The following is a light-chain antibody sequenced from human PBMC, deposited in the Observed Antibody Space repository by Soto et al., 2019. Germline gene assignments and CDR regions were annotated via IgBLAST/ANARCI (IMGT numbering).Light chain of an antibody. Sequence: EVVLTQSPGTLSLSPGERATLSCRASESVSNNYFAWYQQKPGQAPWLLIFGSSDRATGIPDRFSGSGSGTDFTLIISRLEPEDFAVYYCQQYGSSPPYTFGQGTKLEIK. J-gene: IGKJ2*01. CDR2: GSS. CDR3: QQYGSSPPYT. CDR1: ESVSNNY. V-gene: IGKV3-20*01.